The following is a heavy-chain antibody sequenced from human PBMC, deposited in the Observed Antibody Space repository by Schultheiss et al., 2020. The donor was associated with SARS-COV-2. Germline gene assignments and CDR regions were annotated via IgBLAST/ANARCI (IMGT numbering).Heavy chain of an antibody. Sequence: GGSLRLSCAASGFTFSSYSMNWVRQAPGKGLVWVSRINSDGSSTSYADSVKGRFTISRDNAKNSLYLQMNSLRAEDTAVYYCARDRAMTTVTTFPLDYWGQGTLVTVSS. CDR3: ARDRAMTTVTTFPLDY. V-gene: IGHV3-74*01. CDR1: GFTFSSYS. D-gene: IGHD4-11*01. CDR2: INSDGSST. J-gene: IGHJ4*02.